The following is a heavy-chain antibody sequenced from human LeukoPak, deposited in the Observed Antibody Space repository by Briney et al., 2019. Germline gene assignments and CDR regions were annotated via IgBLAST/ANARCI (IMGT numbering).Heavy chain of an antibody. D-gene: IGHD2-15*01. CDR2: INHSGST. CDR1: GGSFSGYY. CDR3: SRHALLSELDY. V-gene: IGHV4-34*01. J-gene: IGHJ4*02. Sequence: SETLSLTCAVYGGSFSGYYWSWIRQPPAKGLEWIGEINHSGSTNYNPSLKSRVTISVDTSKNQFSLKLSSGTAADAAVYYCSRHALLSELDYWGQGTLVTVSS.